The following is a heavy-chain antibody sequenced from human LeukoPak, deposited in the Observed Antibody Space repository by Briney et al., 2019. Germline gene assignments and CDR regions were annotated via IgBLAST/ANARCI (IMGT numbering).Heavy chain of an antibody. CDR1: GFTFSSYW. D-gene: IGHD3-3*01. CDR3: ARDLKYYDFWSGYYEPAQEAANDY. Sequence: GGSLRLSCAASGFTFSSYWMSWVRQAPGKGLGWVANIKQDGSEKYYVDSVKGRFTISRDNAKNSLYLQMNSLRAEDTAVYYCARDLKYYDFWSGYYEPAQEAANDYWGQGTLVTVSS. J-gene: IGHJ4*02. V-gene: IGHV3-7*01. CDR2: IKQDGSEK.